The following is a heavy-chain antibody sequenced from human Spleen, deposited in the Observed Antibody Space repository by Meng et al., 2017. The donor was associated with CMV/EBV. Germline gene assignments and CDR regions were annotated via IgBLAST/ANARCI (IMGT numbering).Heavy chain of an antibody. D-gene: IGHD2-15*01. CDR2: IQNGGTYK. V-gene: IGHV3-30*02. J-gene: IGHJ4*02. Sequence: GESLKISCGASGFTFSNFGLHWVRQAPGKGLEWVTFIQNGGTYKYYLDSVKGRFTISRDNSNNILYLQMNSLRAEDTAIYYCAKDLSRHCRGGCGFDYWGQGTLVTVSS. CDR1: GFTFSNFG. CDR3: AKDLSRHCRGGCGFDY.